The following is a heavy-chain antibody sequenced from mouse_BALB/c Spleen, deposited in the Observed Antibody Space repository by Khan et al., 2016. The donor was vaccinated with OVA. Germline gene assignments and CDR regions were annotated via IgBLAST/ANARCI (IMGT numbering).Heavy chain of an antibody. J-gene: IGHJ3*01. CDR3: TREWVDGSAFAY. CDR2: IYPSDSYT. D-gene: IGHD1-3*01. V-gene: IGHV1-69*02. CDR1: GYTFTNYW. Sequence: QVQLQQSGTELVRPGASVKLSCKASGYTFTNYWINWVRQRPGQGLEWIGNIYPSDSYTNYNQKFKDKATLTVDKSSSTAYMQLSSPTSEDSAVYYCTREWVDGSAFAYGGQGTLVTVSA.